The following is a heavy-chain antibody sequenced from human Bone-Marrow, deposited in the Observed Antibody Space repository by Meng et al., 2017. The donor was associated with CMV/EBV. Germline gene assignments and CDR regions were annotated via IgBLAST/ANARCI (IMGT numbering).Heavy chain of an antibody. D-gene: IGHD4-23*01. CDR3: ARDYVRTAMVTRYYFDY. Sequence: FPFSRYCLIWVRQAPGKGLEWLSSITSTSAFIYYADSVKGRFTISRDNAKNSLYLQMNSLRAEDTAVYYCARDYVRTAMVTRYYFDYWGQGTLVTVSS. CDR1: FPFSRYC. V-gene: IGHV3-21*01. J-gene: IGHJ4*02. CDR2: ITSTSAFI.